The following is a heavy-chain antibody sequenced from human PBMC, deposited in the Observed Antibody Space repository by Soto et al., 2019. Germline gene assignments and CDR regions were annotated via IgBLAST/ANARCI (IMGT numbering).Heavy chain of an antibody. CDR3: ARGLDYYYGMDG. J-gene: IGHJ6*02. D-gene: IGHD6-19*01. V-gene: IGHV4-59*01. CDR1: GGSISSYY. CDR2: IYYSGST. Sequence: SATLSLTCTVSGGSISSYYWSWIRQPPGKGLEWIGYIYYSGSTNYNPSLKSRVTISVDTSKNQFSLKLSSVTAADTAVYYCARGLDYYYGMDGWGQGPTVTVAS.